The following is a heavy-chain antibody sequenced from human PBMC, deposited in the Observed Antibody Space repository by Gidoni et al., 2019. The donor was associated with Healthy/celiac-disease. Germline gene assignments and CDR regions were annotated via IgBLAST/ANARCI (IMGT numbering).Heavy chain of an antibody. V-gene: IGHV3-23*01. CDR3: AKDYSFRIQLWLLGAFDI. J-gene: IGHJ3*02. Sequence: EVQLLESVGGLVQPGGSLRLSFAASGFTFSSYSMSWVRQAHGKGLEWVSGISGSGGSTYYADAVKGRFTISRDNSKNTLYLQMNSLRAEDTAVYYCAKDYSFRIQLWLLGAFDIWGQGTMVTVSS. CDR2: ISGSGGST. D-gene: IGHD5-18*01. CDR1: GFTFSSYS.